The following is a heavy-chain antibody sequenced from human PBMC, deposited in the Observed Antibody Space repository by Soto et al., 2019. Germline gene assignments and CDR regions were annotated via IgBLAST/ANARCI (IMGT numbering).Heavy chain of an antibody. D-gene: IGHD3-9*01. CDR1: GYTFTGYY. CDR3: TTSRYDP. Sequence: ASVKVSCKASGYTFTGYYMNWVRQAPGQGLEWMGWVNPNNGVTKYAQKFQDRVTMTRDTSINTAYMELSRLTSDDTAVYYCTTSRYDPWGQGTLVTVSS. CDR2: VNPNNGVT. V-gene: IGHV1-2*02. J-gene: IGHJ5*02.